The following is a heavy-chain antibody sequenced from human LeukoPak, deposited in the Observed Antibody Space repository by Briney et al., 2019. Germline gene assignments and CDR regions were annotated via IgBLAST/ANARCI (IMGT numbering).Heavy chain of an antibody. J-gene: IGHJ4*02. Sequence: GGSLRLSCAASGFTFSRYSLNWVRQAPGKGLEWVSYISSSSSTVYYADSLKGRFTISRDNAKNSLYLQMNSLRDEDTAVYYCARAQTYYGSGSYLYWGQGTLVTVSS. CDR2: ISSSSSTV. V-gene: IGHV3-48*02. CDR1: GFTFSRYS. CDR3: ARAQTYYGSGSYLY. D-gene: IGHD3-10*01.